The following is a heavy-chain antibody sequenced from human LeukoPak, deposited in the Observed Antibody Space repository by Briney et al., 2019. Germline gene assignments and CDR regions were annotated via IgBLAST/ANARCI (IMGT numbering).Heavy chain of an antibody. J-gene: IGHJ4*02. CDR2: VYYTEST. CDR1: GGSISSYY. D-gene: IGHD5-24*01. Sequence: SETLSLTCTVSGGSISSYYWSWIRQPAGKGLEWIGSVYYTESTYCMSSLKSRVTISADTSKNLFSLKVNSMTAADTAVYYCARHGSPMQRQFYDSWGQGTLVTASS. CDR3: ARHGSPMQRQFYDS. V-gene: IGHV4-59*05.